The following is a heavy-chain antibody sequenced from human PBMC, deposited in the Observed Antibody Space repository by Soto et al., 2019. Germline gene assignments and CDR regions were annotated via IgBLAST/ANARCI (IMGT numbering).Heavy chain of an antibody. CDR3: ARLGGYYQAFDS. V-gene: IGHV4-59*08. D-gene: IGHD3-22*01. Sequence: SETLSLTCTVSGGSIRDYYWGWIRQSPGKGLDWIGYIYYTGTTKYNPSLKSRVTISVDSSKNQFSLKLDSVTAADTAVYCCARLGGYYQAFDSWGQGTLVTVSS. CDR2: IYYTGTT. J-gene: IGHJ4*02. CDR1: GGSIRDYY.